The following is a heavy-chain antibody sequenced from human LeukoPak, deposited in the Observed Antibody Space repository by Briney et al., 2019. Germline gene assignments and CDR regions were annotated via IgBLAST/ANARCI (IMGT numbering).Heavy chain of an antibody. V-gene: IGHV4-59*01. CDR3: ARAPIVAVAGTDWFDP. D-gene: IGHD6-19*01. CDR2: IYDSGTT. Sequence: SETLSLTCTVSGGSFGNYYWSWIRQPPGKGLEWIGYIYDSGTTNYNPSLKSRVTISVDTATNQFSLKLSSVTAADTAVYYCARAPIVAVAGTDWFDPWGQGTLVTVSS. J-gene: IGHJ5*02. CDR1: GGSFGNYY.